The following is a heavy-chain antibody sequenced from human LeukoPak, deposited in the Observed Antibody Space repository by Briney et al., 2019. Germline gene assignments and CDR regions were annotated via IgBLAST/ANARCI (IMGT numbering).Heavy chain of an antibody. CDR2: SSGIDGRN. V-gene: IGHV3-23*01. J-gene: IGHJ6*02. CDR3: ARWENLEYGMDV. Sequence: GGSLRLSCAASGFTFSSYAMSWVRHAPGKGLKWVRVSSGIDGRNNYAEYVKGQFNNYKDNSKNTMYQQMNSLRTEDTAVYYCARWENLEYGMDVWGQGTTVTVSS. D-gene: IGHD3-3*01. CDR1: GFTFSSYA.